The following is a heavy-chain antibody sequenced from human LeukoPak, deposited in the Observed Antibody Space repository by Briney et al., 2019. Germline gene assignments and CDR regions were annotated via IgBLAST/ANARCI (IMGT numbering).Heavy chain of an antibody. D-gene: IGHD2-2*01. CDR3: TTDVLYCSGTSCYNWFDP. CDR1: GFTFSNAW. Sequence: GGSLRLSCAASGFTFSNAWMSWVRQAPGKGLEWVGRIKSKTDGGTTDYAAPVKGRSTISRDDSKNTLYLQMNSLKTEDTAVYYCTTDVLYCSGTSCYNWFDPWGQGTLVTVSS. J-gene: IGHJ5*02. V-gene: IGHV3-15*01. CDR2: IKSKTDGGTT.